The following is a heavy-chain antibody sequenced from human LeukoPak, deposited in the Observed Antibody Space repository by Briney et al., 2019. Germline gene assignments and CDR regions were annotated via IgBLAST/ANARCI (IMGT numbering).Heavy chain of an antibody. Sequence: PGGTLRLSCAASGFTFSTYAMHWVRQAPGKGLEWVAVVSYDGGNKYFADSVKGRFTISRDNSKKTLDLQMNSLRAEDTAVYYCARLPSVSYWGQGTLVTVSS. J-gene: IGHJ4*02. CDR3: ARLPSVSY. V-gene: IGHV3-30*04. CDR1: GFTFSTYA. CDR2: VSYDGGNK.